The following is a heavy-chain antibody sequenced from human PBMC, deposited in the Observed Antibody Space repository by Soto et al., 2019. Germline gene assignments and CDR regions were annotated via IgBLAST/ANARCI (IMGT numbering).Heavy chain of an antibody. J-gene: IGHJ4*02. D-gene: IGHD5-12*01. CDR3: AKGGDGYKPPTYYFDY. V-gene: IGHV3-30*18. Sequence: LEWVAVISYDGSNKYYADSVKGRFTISRDNSKNTLYLQMNSLRAEDTAVYYCAKGGDGYKPPTYYFDYWGQGTLVTVS. CDR2: ISYDGSNK.